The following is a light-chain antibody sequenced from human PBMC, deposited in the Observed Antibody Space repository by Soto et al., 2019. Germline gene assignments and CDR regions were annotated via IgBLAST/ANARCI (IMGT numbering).Light chain of an antibody. V-gene: IGKV1-5*01. CDR1: QSISSW. CDR2: DAS. CDR3: QQYENYWT. Sequence: DIQMTQSPSILSAIVGDRVTITCRASQSISSWLAWYQQKPGKAPKLLIYDASNLESGVPSRFSGSGSGTEFTLTISNLQPDDFATYYCQQYENYWTSGQGTKVDVK. J-gene: IGKJ1*01.